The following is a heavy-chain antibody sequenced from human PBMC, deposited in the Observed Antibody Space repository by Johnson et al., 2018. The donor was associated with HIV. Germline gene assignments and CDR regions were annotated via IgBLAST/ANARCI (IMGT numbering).Heavy chain of an antibody. V-gene: IGHV3-20*04. CDR3: AKGPWDVPHACNI. Sequence: VQLVESGGGVVRPGGSLRLSCAASGFTFDDYGMSWVRQAPGKGLEWVSGIYWNGGRTGYADSVKGRFTISRDNSKNTLYLQMNSLRAEDTAVYYCAKGPWDVPHACNIWGRGTMVIVSS. D-gene: IGHD1-26*01. CDR1: GFTFDDYG. J-gene: IGHJ3*02. CDR2: IYWNGGRT.